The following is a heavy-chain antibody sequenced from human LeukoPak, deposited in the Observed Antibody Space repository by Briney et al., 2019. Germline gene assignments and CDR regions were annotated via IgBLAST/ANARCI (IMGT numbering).Heavy chain of an antibody. J-gene: IGHJ4*02. CDR3: AKDRWGEVDY. V-gene: IGHV3-7*01. CDR2: IDQDGSEK. Sequence: GGSLRLACAASGFMFSSYWMTWVRQAPGKGLEWVANIDQDGSEKSYVDSVKGRFTISRDNTKNSLYLQMNSLRAEDTALYYCAKDRWGEVDYWGQGTLVTVSS. D-gene: IGHD3-10*01. CDR1: GFMFSSYW.